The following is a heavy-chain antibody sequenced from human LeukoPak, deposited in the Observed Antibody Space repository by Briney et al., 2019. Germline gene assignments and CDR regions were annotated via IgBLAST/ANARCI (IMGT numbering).Heavy chain of an antibody. Sequence: PGGSLRLSCEGSAFIFSGHWMNWVRQTPGKGLEWVASIKEDGSERQYVDSVKGRFSISRDNTKGSLFLQLNSLRAEDTAVYYCARRDDSSGYYSHYFDYWGQGTLVTVSS. J-gene: IGHJ4*02. CDR3: ARRDDSSGYYSHYFDY. CDR2: IKEDGSER. V-gene: IGHV3-7*03. D-gene: IGHD3-22*01. CDR1: AFIFSGHW.